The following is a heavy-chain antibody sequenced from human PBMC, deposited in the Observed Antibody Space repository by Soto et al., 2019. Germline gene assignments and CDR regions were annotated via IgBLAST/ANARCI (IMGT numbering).Heavy chain of an antibody. CDR3: AKYQDCNGIGCFRDLDH. D-gene: IGHD2-21*02. V-gene: IGHV3-23*01. J-gene: IGHJ5*02. CDR1: GFTFSSYA. CDR2: ISGSGGST. Sequence: GGSLRLSCEASGFTFSSYAMSWVRQAPGKGLEWVSGISGSGGSTYYADSVEGRFTISRDNSNTTLFLQVNSLRAEDTAIYYCAKYQDCNGIGCFRDLDHWGQGTLVTVSS.